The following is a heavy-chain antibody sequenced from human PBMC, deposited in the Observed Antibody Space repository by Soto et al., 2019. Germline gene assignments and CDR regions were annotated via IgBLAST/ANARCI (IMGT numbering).Heavy chain of an antibody. J-gene: IGHJ6*03. V-gene: IGHV1-8*01. CDR3: ARGIRGRLVYYYYMDV. CDR1: GYTFTSYD. Sequence: QVQLVQSGAEVKKPGASVKVSCKASGYTFTSYDINWVRQATGQGLEWMGWMNPNSGNTGYAQKFQGRVTMTRNTSISTAYMELSRLRSEDTAVYYCARGIRGRLVYYYYMDVWGKGTTVTVSS. D-gene: IGHD3-10*01. CDR2: MNPNSGNT.